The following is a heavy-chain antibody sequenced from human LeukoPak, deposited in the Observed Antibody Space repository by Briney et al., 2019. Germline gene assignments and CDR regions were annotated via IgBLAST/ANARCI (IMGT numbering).Heavy chain of an antibody. CDR1: GVSIRSTSYY. V-gene: IGHV4-39*01. CDR3: ASGYFVHTFDF. J-gene: IGHJ4*02. CDR2: IYFSGNT. Sequence: PSETLSLTCTVSGVSIRSTSYYWGWIRQPPGKGLEWIGSIYFSGNTYYNPSLKTRVTISIDTSKNQFSLKLTSVTAADTAIFYCASGYFVHTFDFWGQRTLGTVSS. D-gene: IGHD2-2*03.